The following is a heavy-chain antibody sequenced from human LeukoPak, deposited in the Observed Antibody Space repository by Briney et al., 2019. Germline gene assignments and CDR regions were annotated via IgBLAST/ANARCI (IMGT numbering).Heavy chain of an antibody. CDR3: ARDGAVGDTTQNHHRFDY. CDR2: ISAYNGNT. CDR1: GYTFTSYG. Sequence: GASVKVSCKASGYTFTSYGISWVRQAPGQGLEWMGWISAYNGNTNYAQKLQGRVTMTTDTSTSTAYMELRSLRSDDTAVYYCARDGAVGDTTQNHHRFDYWGQGTLVTVSS. J-gene: IGHJ4*02. D-gene: IGHD1-26*01. V-gene: IGHV1-18*01.